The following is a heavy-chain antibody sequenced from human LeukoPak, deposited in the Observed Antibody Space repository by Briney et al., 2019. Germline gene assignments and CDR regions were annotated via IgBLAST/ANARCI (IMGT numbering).Heavy chain of an antibody. V-gene: IGHV1-69*04. CDR3: ASFYCSSTSCYSPYYYYGMDV. CDR2: IIPILGIA. Sequence: ASVKVSCKASGYTFTSYGISWVRQAPGQGLEWMGRIIPILGIANYAQKFQDRVTITADKSTSTAYMELSSLRSEDTAVYYCASFYCSSTSCYSPYYYYGMDVWGQGATVTVSS. CDR1: GYTFTSYG. J-gene: IGHJ6*02. D-gene: IGHD2-2*02.